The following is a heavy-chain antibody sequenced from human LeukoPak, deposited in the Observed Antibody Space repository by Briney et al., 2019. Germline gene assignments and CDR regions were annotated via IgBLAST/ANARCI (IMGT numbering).Heavy chain of an antibody. CDR3: ATAVGLGGYSGYDPHLDY. J-gene: IGHJ4*02. V-gene: IGHV1-2*02. CDR1: GYTFSDYY. D-gene: IGHD5-12*01. CDR2: INPNSGGI. Sequence: GASVKVSCKAAGYTFSDYYMHWVRQAPGQELEWMGWINPNSGGINYAQKFQGRVTMTRDTSISTAYLELSRLRSDDTAVYYCATAVGLGGYSGYDPHLDYWGQGTLVPVSS.